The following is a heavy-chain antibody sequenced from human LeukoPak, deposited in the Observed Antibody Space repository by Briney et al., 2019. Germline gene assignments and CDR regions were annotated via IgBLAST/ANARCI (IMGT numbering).Heavy chain of an antibody. D-gene: IGHD4-23*01. Sequence: PGGSLRLSCAASGFTFSDYAMHWVRQAPGMGLEWVALISYDGTDKYYADSVKGRFTISRDNSKNTLYLQMNSLRAEDTAVYYCARRAGGYSHPYDYWGQGTLVTVSS. V-gene: IGHV3-30*14. CDR2: ISYDGTDK. CDR1: GFTFSDYA. CDR3: ARRAGGYSHPYDY. J-gene: IGHJ4*02.